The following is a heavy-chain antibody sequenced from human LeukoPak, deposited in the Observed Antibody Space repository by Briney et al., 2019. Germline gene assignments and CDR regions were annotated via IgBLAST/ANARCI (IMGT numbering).Heavy chain of an antibody. CDR2: IIPIFGTA. Sequence: GASVKVSCKASGYTFTGYYMHWVRQAPGQGLEWMGGIIPIFGTANYAQKFQGRVTITADESTSTAYMELSSLRSEDTAVYYCARAGVGLVATTKNPWAAFDYWGQGTLVTVSS. CDR3: ARAGVGLVATTKNPWAAFDY. D-gene: IGHD5-24*01. J-gene: IGHJ4*02. CDR1: GYTFTGYY. V-gene: IGHV1-69*13.